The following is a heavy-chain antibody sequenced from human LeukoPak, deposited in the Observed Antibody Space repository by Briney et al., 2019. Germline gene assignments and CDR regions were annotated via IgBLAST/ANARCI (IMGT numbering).Heavy chain of an antibody. CDR2: INSDGSST. CDR1: GFTFSSYR. J-gene: IGHJ4*02. CDR3: AREQATSYYDFWSGQNSLLAY. V-gene: IGHV3-74*01. Sequence: GGALRLSCAASGFTFSSYRMHWVRRAPGRGLVWVSRINSDGSSTSYAYSVKGRFTISRDHATNTLSLQMNSLRAEDTAVYYCAREQATSYYDFWSGQNSLLAYWGQGTLVTVSS. D-gene: IGHD3-3*01.